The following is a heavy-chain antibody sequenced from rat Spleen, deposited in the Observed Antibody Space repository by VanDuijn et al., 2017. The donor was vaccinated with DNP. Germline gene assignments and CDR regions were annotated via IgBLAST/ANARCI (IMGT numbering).Heavy chain of an antibody. CDR2: IGNTGGT. CDR3: ASLNNYNWFAY. Sequence: QVQLTESGPGLVQSSETLSLTCTVAGFSLTSYNVHWVRQPPGKGLEWMGLIGNTGGTRYNSVFKSRLSISKDTSKSQVFLKMDSLRSEDTATYYCASLNNYNWFAYWGQGTLVTVSS. V-gene: IGHV2-41*01. J-gene: IGHJ3*01. CDR1: GFSLTSYN. D-gene: IGHD1-10*01.